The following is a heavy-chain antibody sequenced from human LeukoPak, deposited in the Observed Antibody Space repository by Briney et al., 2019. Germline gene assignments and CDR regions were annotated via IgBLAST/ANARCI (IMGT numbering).Heavy chain of an antibody. CDR1: GFTFSNYW. V-gene: IGHV3-7*05. CDR2: IKQDGSEK. Sequence: GGSLRLSCAASGFTFSNYWMIWVRQAPGKGLEWVGNIKQDGSEKRYADSVRGRFSISRDNAQTSLYLQMNSLRAEDTAVYYCVRAGIRAASYYLDYWGQGTLVTVSS. D-gene: IGHD6-13*01. CDR3: VRAGIRAASYYLDY. J-gene: IGHJ4*02.